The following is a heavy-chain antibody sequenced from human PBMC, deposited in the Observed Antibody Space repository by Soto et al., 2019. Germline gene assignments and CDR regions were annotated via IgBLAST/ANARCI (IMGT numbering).Heavy chain of an antibody. Sequence: GDSLKISCQGSGYTFTNYWAGWLRQMPGKGMEWMGSIWPGDSETRYNASFQGQVTISADRSISTAYLQWSSLKASDTAMYDCAIGGDWYFFDIWAQGTLVTVSS. D-gene: IGHD2-21*02. CDR3: AIGGDWYFFDI. CDR2: IWPGDSET. J-gene: IGHJ3*02. CDR1: GYTFTNYW. V-gene: IGHV5-51*02.